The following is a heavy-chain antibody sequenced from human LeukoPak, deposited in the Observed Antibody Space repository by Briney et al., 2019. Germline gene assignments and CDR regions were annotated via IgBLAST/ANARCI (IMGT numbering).Heavy chain of an antibody. CDR1: GFTFSSYG. CDR3: ARERAGSILDY. J-gene: IGHJ4*02. CDR2: IWYDGSNK. Sequence: PGGSLRLSCAASGFTFSSYGMHCVRQAPGKGLEWVAVIWYDGSNKYYADSVKGRFTISRDNSKNTLYLQMNSLRAEDTAVYYCARERAGSILDYWGQGTLVTVSS. V-gene: IGHV3-33*01. D-gene: IGHD3-3*01.